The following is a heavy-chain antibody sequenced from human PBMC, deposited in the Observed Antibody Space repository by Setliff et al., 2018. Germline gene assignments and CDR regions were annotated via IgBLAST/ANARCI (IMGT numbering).Heavy chain of an antibody. Sequence: SETLSLTCTVSGGSIRSGSFYWSWIRQSAEKGLEWIGRVHASGSPNYNPSFKGRVTISPDTSTNQFSLNLNSVTAADTAVYFCARDPGFHSGTWCLGDWGQGTQVTVSS. V-gene: IGHV4-61*02. CDR1: GGSIRSGSFY. CDR2: VHASGSP. CDR3: ARDPGFHSGTWCLGD. J-gene: IGHJ4*02. D-gene: IGHD2-8*01.